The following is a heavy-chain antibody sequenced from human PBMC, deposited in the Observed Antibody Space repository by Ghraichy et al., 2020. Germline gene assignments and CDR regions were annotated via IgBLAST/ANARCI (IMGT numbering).Heavy chain of an antibody. D-gene: IGHD4-11*01. V-gene: IGHV3-23*01. CDR1: GFAFRSYD. CDR3: ARGAYTARVDYYIMDV. J-gene: IGHJ6*02. CDR2: LSSSGLRS. Sequence: LSLTCAASGFAFRSYDMNWVRQAPGKGLEWVSGLSSSGLRSYYADSVKGRFTISRDNSKNTLYLHMNSLRAEDTAVYYCARGAYTARVDYYIMDVWGQGTTVTVSS.